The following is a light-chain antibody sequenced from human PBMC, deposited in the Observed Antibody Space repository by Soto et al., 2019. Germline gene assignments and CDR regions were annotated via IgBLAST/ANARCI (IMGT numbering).Light chain of an antibody. CDR2: WAS. CDR1: QSVLYSSNNKDY. J-gene: IGKJ4*01. Sequence: DIVMTQSPASLAVSLGERATINCKSSQSVLYSSNNKDYLAWYQQKPGQPPKLLIYWASTRESGVPDRFSGSGSATDFTLAISSLQAEEVAVYDCQQYYSSPPTFGGGTKVEIK. V-gene: IGKV4-1*01. CDR3: QQYYSSPPT.